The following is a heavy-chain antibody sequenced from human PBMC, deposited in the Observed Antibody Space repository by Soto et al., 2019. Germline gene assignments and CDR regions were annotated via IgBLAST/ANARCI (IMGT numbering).Heavy chain of an antibody. Sequence: GGSLRLSCAASGFTFSDHYMDWVRQAPGKGLEWVGRTRNKANSYTTEYAASVKGRFTISRDDSKNSLYLQMNSLKTEDTAVYYCARGRGSSWYNLEYWGQGTLVTVSS. D-gene: IGHD6-13*01. CDR1: GFTFSDHY. V-gene: IGHV3-72*01. CDR3: ARGRGSSWYNLEY. J-gene: IGHJ4*02. CDR2: TRNKANSYTT.